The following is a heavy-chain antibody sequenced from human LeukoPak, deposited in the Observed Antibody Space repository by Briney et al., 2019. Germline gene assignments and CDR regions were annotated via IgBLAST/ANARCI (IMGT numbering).Heavy chain of an antibody. CDR3: ARDRSYCSGGSCYYYFDY. D-gene: IGHD2-15*01. Sequence: ASVKVFCKASGYSFTGYYMHWVRQAPGQGLEWMGWINPNSGGTNYAQKFQGRVTMTRDTSISTAYMELSRLRSDDTAVYYCARDRSYCSGGSCYYYFDYWGQGTLVTVSS. J-gene: IGHJ4*02. CDR1: GYSFTGYY. CDR2: INPNSGGT. V-gene: IGHV1-2*02.